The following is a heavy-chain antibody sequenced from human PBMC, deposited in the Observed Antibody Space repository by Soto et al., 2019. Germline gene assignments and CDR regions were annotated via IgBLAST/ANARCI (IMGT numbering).Heavy chain of an antibody. CDR1: GFTFSGSA. J-gene: IGHJ4*02. Sequence: LRLSCAASGFTFSGSAMHWVRQASGKGLEWVGRIRSKANSYATAYAASVKGRFTISRDDSKNTAYLQMNSLKTEDTAVYYCTRQILDTAMADFDYWGQGTLVTVSS. CDR2: IRSKANSYAT. V-gene: IGHV3-73*01. D-gene: IGHD5-18*01. CDR3: TRQILDTAMADFDY.